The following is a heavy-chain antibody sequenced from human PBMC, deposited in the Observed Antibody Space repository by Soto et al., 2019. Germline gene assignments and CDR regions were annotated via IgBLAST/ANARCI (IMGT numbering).Heavy chain of an antibody. CDR1: CGSIRSSSYY. V-gene: IGHV4-39*01. CDR3: ARLPSSHIGVVPAANPYYYYYMVV. J-gene: IGHJ6*03. Sequence: QLQLQESGPGLVKPSETLSLTCTVSCGSIRSSSYYWGWILQPPGKGLEWIGSIYYRWSTYYNPALTGRVTISVDTSKNQFYLKLSSGTSADTAVYYCARLPSSHIGVVPAANPYYYYYMVVWGKGTTVTVSS. D-gene: IGHD2-2*01. CDR2: IYYRWST.